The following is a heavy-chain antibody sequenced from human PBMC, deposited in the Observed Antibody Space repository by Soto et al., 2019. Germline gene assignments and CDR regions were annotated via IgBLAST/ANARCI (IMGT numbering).Heavy chain of an antibody. CDR3: ARGGGWVGEASFDS. CDR2: INAGNGRE. Sequence: QVQLEQSGAEVKKPGASVKVSCKTSGYTFTSYTLHWVRQAPGQGLEWMGWINAGNGREKYSQRFQDRVSLSTDKPTTTPYRKLRSLRSEDTEMYYCARGGGWVGEASFDSWGQGTLVTVSS. V-gene: IGHV1-3*01. CDR1: GYTFTSYT. D-gene: IGHD3-10*01. J-gene: IGHJ4*02.